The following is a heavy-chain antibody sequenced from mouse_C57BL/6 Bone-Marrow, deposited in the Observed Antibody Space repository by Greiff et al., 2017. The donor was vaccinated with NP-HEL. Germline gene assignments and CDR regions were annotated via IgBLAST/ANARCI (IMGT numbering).Heavy chain of an antibody. V-gene: IGHV14-1*01. CDR1: GFNIKDYY. CDR2: IDPEDGDT. D-gene: IGHD2-4*01. CDR3: TTCLYYDYDGVDY. J-gene: IGHJ2*01. Sequence: VQLQQSGAELVRPGASVKLSCTASGFNIKDYYMHWVKQRPEQGLEWIGRIDPEDGDTEYAPKFQGKATMTADTSSNTAYLQLSSLTSEDTVVYYCTTCLYYDYDGVDYWGQGTTLTVSS.